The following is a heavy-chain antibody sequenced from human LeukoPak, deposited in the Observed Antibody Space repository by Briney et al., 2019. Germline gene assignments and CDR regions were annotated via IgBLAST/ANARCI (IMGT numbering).Heavy chain of an antibody. CDR2: ISGSDYTT. Sequence: PGGSLRLSCAASGFTFTIYGMNWVRQAPGKGREWVSGISGSDYTTYYADSVKGRFTISRDNSKNTLYLQMNGLRAEDTAIYYCAKHGEYSSGWYGGFDYWGQGTLVTVSS. CDR3: AKHGEYSSGWYGGFDY. V-gene: IGHV3-23*01. J-gene: IGHJ4*02. D-gene: IGHD6-19*01. CDR1: GFTFTIYG.